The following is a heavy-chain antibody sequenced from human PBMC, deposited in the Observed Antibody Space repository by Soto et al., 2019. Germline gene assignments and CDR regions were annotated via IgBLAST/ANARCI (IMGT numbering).Heavy chain of an antibody. J-gene: IGHJ6*02. CDR1: GDSVSSNSAA. CDR2: TYYRSRWYN. V-gene: IGHV6-1*01. D-gene: IGHD6-19*01. CDR3: VRSRVFIAVAGMATYYYYYGMDV. Sequence: SQTLSLTCVISGDSVSSNSAAWNWIRQSPSRGLEWLGRTYYRSRWYNDYAVSVNGRITINPDTSKNHFSLQLNSVTPEDTAVYYCVRSRVFIAVAGMATYYYYYGMDVWGQGTTVTV.